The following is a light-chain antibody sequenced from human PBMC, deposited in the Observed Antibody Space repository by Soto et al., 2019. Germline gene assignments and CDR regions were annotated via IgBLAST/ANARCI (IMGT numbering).Light chain of an antibody. CDR3: QQYGSSPPN. CDR2: GAS. V-gene: IGKV3-20*01. CDR1: QSVSSSY. Sequence: EVVLTQSPGTLSLSPGERDTLSCRASQSVSSSYLAWYQQKPGQAPRLLIYGASSRATGIPDRFSGSGSGTDFTLTISRLEPEDFAVYYCQQYGSSPPNFGQGTKVDIK. J-gene: IGKJ1*01.